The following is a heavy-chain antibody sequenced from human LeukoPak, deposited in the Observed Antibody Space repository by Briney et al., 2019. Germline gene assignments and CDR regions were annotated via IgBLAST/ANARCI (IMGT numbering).Heavy chain of an antibody. CDR1: GFTFSSFA. V-gene: IGHV3-23*01. CDR2: ISGSGGST. D-gene: IGHD1-26*01. CDR3: AKDKGSGTYPPY. Sequence: GGSLGLSCAASGFTFSSFALSWVRQGPGKGLEWDSGISGSGGSTYNADFVKGRFTIYKDNFNKRQYLKMNSQRAEDTAVYYCAKDKGSGTYPPYWGQGTLVTVSS. J-gene: IGHJ4*02.